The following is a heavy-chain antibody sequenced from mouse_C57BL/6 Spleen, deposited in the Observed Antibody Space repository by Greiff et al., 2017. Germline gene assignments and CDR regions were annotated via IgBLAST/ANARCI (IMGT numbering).Heavy chain of an antibody. CDR1: GYTFTSYW. CDR3: ERGYGSSYYAMDY. D-gene: IGHD1-1*01. CDR2: IDPSDSYT. V-gene: IGHV1-59*01. J-gene: IGHJ4*01. Sequence: QVQLQQPGAELVRPGTSVKLSCKASGYTFTSYWMHWVKQRPGQGLEWIGVIDPSDSYTNYNQKFTGQATLTVDTSSSTAYMQLRSLTSEDSAVNYCERGYGSSYYAMDYWGQGTSVTSPQ.